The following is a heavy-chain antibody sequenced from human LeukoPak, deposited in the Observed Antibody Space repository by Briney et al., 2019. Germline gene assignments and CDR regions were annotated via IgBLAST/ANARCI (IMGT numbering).Heavy chain of an antibody. V-gene: IGHV3-30*02. Sequence: TGGSLRLSCAASGFTFSSYGMHWVRQAPGKGLEWVAFIRYDGSNKYYADSVKGRFTISRDNAKNSLYLQMNSLRAEDTAVYYCARGRPRAMVREKTFDYWGQGTLVTVSS. CDR3: ARGRPRAMVREKTFDY. CDR1: GFTFSSYG. J-gene: IGHJ4*02. CDR2: IRYDGSNK. D-gene: IGHD3-10*01.